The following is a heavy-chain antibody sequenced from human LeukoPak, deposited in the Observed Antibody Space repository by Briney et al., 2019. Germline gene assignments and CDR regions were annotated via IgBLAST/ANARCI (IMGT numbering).Heavy chain of an antibody. Sequence: SVKVSCKASGGTFSSYAISWVRQAPGQGLEWMGGIIPIFGTANYAQKFQGRVTITADESTSTAYMELSSLRSEDTAVYYCARARYCSGGSCYSPHYYYYMDVWGKGTTVTISS. V-gene: IGHV1-69*13. CDR3: ARARYCSGGSCYSPHYYYYMDV. CDR1: GGTFSSYA. CDR2: IIPIFGTA. D-gene: IGHD2-15*01. J-gene: IGHJ6*03.